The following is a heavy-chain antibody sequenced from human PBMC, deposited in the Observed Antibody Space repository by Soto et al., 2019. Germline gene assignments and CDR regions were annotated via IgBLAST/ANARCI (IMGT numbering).Heavy chain of an antibody. CDR2: IIPILGIA. CDR3: ARLGYYYDSSGYFDY. D-gene: IGHD3-22*01. V-gene: IGHV1-69*02. CDR1: GGTFSSYT. Sequence: GASVKVSCKASGGTFSSYTISWVRQAPGQGLEWMGRIIPILGIANYAQKFQGRVTITRDTSTSTAYMELRSLRSDDTAVYYCARLGYYYDSSGYFDYWGQGTLVTVSS. J-gene: IGHJ4*02.